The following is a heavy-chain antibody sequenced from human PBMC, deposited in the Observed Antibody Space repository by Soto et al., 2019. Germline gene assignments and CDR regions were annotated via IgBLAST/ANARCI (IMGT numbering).Heavy chain of an antibody. D-gene: IGHD2-2*01. J-gene: IGHJ6*02. CDR1: GCSISSSSYY. V-gene: IGHV4-39*01. CDR3: ARYCSSTSCYDPRTIYDQNYYYYGMDV. CDR2: IYYSGST. Sequence: QLQLQESGPGLVKPSETLSLTCTVSGCSISSSSYYWGWIRQPPGKGLEWIGSIYYSGSTYYNPSLKNRVTISVDTSKNQFSLKLSSVTAADTAVYYCARYCSSTSCYDPRTIYDQNYYYYGMDVWGQGTTVTVSS.